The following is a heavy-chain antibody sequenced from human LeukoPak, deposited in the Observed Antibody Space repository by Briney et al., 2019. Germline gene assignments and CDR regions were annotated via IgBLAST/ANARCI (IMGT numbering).Heavy chain of an antibody. D-gene: IGHD1-26*01. Sequence: PSETLSLTCTVSGGSISSGGYSWSWIRQPPGKGLEWIGYIYHSGSTYYNPSLKSRVTISVDRSKNQFSLKLSSVTAADTAVYYCARKNMGYYYYGMDVWGQGTTVTVSS. J-gene: IGHJ6*02. CDR3: ARKNMGYYYYGMDV. CDR2: IYHSGST. CDR1: GGSISSGGYS. V-gene: IGHV4-30-2*01.